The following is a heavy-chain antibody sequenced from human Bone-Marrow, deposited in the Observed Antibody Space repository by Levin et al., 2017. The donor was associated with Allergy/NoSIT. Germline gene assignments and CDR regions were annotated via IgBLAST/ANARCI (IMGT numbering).Heavy chain of an antibody. CDR3: ARVLRTSSPDS. J-gene: IGHJ4*02. Sequence: AASVKVSCKASGYTFSDYYMHWVRQAPGQGLEWMGWINLNSGATDSAPKFQGRVTMTRDPSITTAFMDLSRLRSDDTAVYYCARVLRTSSPDSWGQGTLVTVSS. V-gene: IGHV1-2*02. D-gene: IGHD3/OR15-3a*01. CDR2: INLNSGAT. CDR1: GYTFSDYY.